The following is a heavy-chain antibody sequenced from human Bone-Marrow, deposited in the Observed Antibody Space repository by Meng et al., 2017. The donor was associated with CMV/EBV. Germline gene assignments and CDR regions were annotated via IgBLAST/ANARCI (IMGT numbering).Heavy chain of an antibody. J-gene: IGHJ4*02. CDR2: INWLGGNT. V-gene: IGHV3-20*04. D-gene: IGHD3-22*01. CDR1: GFTFDDYG. Sequence: GESLKISCAASGFTFDDYGMSWVRQAPGKGLEWVSGINWLGGNTHYADSVKGRFTISRDNAKNSLYLQMNSLRAGDTALYYCARATLPHYYDSSGYYVVFDYWGQGTLVTVSS. CDR3: ARATLPHYYDSSGYYVVFDY.